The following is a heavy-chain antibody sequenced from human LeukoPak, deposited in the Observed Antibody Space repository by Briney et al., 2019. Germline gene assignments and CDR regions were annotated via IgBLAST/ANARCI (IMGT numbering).Heavy chain of an antibody. CDR2: ISYDGSNK. D-gene: IGHD3-16*01. CDR3: ARPYYDYVWGSPTNY. J-gene: IGHJ4*02. V-gene: IGHV3-30-3*01. CDR1: GFTFSSYW. Sequence: GGSLRLSCAASGFTFSSYWMHWVRQAPGKGLEWVAVISYDGSNKYYADSVKGRFTISRDNSKNTLYLQMNSLRAEDTAVYYCARPYYDYVWGSPTNYWGQGTLVTVSS.